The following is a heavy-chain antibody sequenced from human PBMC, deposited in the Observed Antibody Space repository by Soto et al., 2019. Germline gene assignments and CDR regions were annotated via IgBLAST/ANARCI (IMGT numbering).Heavy chain of an antibody. CDR1: GYTFTSYA. D-gene: IGHD6-19*01. V-gene: IGHV1-3*01. J-gene: IGHJ6*02. CDR3: ARDGAVAGTFYYYYGMDV. CDR2: INAGNGNT. Sequence: QVQLVQSGAEVKKPGASVKVSCKASGYTFTSYAMHWVRKAPGQRLEWMGWINAGNGNTKYSQKVQGRVTITRDTSASTADMELSSLRSEATAVYYCARDGAVAGTFYYYYGMDVWGQGTTVTVSS.